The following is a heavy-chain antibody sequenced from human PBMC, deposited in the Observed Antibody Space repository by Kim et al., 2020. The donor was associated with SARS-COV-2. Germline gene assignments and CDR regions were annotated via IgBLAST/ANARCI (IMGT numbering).Heavy chain of an antibody. CDR3: ARGDNGSGNYRGEDDFD. CDR2: IYYHGSSK. J-gene: IGHJ3*02. D-gene: IGHD3-10*01. CDR1: GFIISTSG. Sequence: GGSLRLSCGASGFIISTSGMHWVRQAPGKGLEWVAVIYYHGSSKYYAASVKGRFTISRDNSKNTVFLQMNSLRLEDTATYYCARGDNGSGNYRGEDDFD. V-gene: IGHV3-33*01.